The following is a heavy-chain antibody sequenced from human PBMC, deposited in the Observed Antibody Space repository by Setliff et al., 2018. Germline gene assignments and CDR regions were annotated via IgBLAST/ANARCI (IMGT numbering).Heavy chain of an antibody. CDR3: ARTDLRYQTDY. CDR2: IYYSGNSNYDT. D-gene: IGHD2-2*01. Sequence: SETLSLTCIVSGGSINSYYWNWIRQPPGKGLEWIGYIYYSGNSNYDTNYNPSLKSRVTILSDTSKDQFSLKLSSVTAADTAVYYCARTDLRYQTDYWGQGTLVTVSS. V-gene: IGHV4-59*01. J-gene: IGHJ4*02. CDR1: GGSINSYY.